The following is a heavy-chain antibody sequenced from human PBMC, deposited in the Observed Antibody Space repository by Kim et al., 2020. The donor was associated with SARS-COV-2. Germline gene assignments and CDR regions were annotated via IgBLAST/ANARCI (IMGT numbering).Heavy chain of an antibody. D-gene: IGHD3-22*01. V-gene: IGHV1-69*13. CDR2: IIPIFGTA. J-gene: IGHJ3*02. CDR1: VGTFSIYA. CDR3: ARWGENSDYYDSSGPDAFDI. Sequence: SVKVSCKASVGTFSIYAIIWVRQAPGQGLEWMVGIIPIFGTANYAQKFQGRVTITADESTSTAYMELSSLRSEDTAVYFCARWGENSDYYDSSGPDAFDIWGRGKLVTVSS.